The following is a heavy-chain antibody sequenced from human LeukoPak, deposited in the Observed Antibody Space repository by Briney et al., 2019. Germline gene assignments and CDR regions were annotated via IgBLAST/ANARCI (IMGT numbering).Heavy chain of an antibody. CDR3: ARLGVYSGYDYMDY. Sequence: KVSCKASGGTFSNYAFSWVRQMPGKGLEWMGRIDPSDSYTNYSPSFQGHVTISADKSISTAYLQWSSLKASDTAMYYCARLGVYSGYDYMDYWGQGTLVTVSS. J-gene: IGHJ4*02. CDR1: GGTFSNYA. CDR2: IDPSDSYT. D-gene: IGHD5-12*01. V-gene: IGHV5-10-1*01.